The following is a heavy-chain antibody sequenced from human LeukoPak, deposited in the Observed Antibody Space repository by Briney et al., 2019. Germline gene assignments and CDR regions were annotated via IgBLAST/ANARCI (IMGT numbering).Heavy chain of an antibody. CDR3: ARDGYGKPHNI. Sequence: GASVKVSCKASGYTFTSYYMHWVRQAPGPGLEWMGTIIPSDGYTSYAQRFQDRVTMTRDMSSSTVYMELSSLRSEDTAVYYCARDGYGKPHNIWGQGTLVTVSS. CDR2: IIPSDGYT. CDR1: GYTFTSYY. J-gene: IGHJ4*02. D-gene: IGHD5-12*01. V-gene: IGHV1-46*01.